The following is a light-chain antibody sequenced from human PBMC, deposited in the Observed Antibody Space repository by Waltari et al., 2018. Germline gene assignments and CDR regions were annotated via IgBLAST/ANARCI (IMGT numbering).Light chain of an antibody. V-gene: IGKV4-1*01. CDR1: QTVMYFFNNKDY. Sequence: DIVMTQSPDSLAVSLGERATINCKSSQTVMYFFNNKDYLAWYQQKPGQPPKLLIYWASTRESGVPDRFSGSGSATNFTLTINSLQAEDVAVYWCQQYITSPVTFGQGTRLEIK. CDR2: WAS. CDR3: QQYITSPVT. J-gene: IGKJ5*01.